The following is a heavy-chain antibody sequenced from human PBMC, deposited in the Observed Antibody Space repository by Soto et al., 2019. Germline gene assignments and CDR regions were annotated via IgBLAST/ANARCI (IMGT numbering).Heavy chain of an antibody. V-gene: IGHV3-23*01. CDR3: ASSIVVVTASDY. D-gene: IGHD2-21*02. CDR1: GFTFSSYA. CDR2: ISGSGGST. Sequence: EVQLLESGGGLVQPGGSLRLSCAASGFTFSSYATSWVRQAPGKGLEWVSAISGSGGSTYYADSVKGRFTISRDNSKNTLYLQMNSLRAEDTAVYYCASSIVVVTASDYWGQGTLVTVSS. J-gene: IGHJ4*02.